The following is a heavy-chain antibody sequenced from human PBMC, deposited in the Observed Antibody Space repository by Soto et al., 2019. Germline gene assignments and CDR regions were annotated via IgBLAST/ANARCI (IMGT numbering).Heavy chain of an antibody. J-gene: IGHJ6*02. CDR3: ARELGYCSSTSVCYYGMDV. CDR2: IYYSGST. Sequence: SETLSLTCTVSGGSVSSGSYYWSWVRQPPGKGLEWIGYIYYSGSTNYNPSLKSRVTISVDTSKNQFSLKLSSVTAADTAVYYCARELGYCSSTSVCYYGMDVWGQGTTVTVSS. D-gene: IGHD2-2*01. CDR1: GGSVSSGSYY. V-gene: IGHV4-61*01.